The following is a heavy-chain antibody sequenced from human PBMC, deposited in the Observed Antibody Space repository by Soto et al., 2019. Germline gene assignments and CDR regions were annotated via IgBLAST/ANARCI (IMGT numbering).Heavy chain of an antibody. CDR1: GLTVSRNY. CDR3: ARFSQGRPEGMDV. J-gene: IGHJ6*02. D-gene: IGHD6-25*01. Sequence: EVQLVESGGGFIQPGGSLRLSCVVSGLTVSRNYMTWVRQAPGKGLECVSVIYSGGSTYSADSVKGRFTISRDNSKNTVYVRRNSLRVEDRAVYYGARFSQGRPEGMDVWGQGTTVTVS. V-gene: IGHV3-53*01. CDR2: IYSGGST.